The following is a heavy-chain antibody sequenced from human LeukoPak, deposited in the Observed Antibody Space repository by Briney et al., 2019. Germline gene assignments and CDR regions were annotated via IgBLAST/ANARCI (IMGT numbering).Heavy chain of an antibody. CDR2: INPNSGGT. J-gene: IGHJ4*02. D-gene: IGHD3-22*01. CDR3: ARVKNYYDISGYLYCFDY. CDR1: GYTFTGYF. Sequence: ASVKVSCKASGYTFTGYFIHWVRQAPGQGLEWMGWINPNSGGTNYAQNFQGRVTMTRDTSISTAYMGLSRLRSDDTAVYYCARVKNYYDISGYLYCFDYWGQGTLVTVSS. V-gene: IGHV1-2*02.